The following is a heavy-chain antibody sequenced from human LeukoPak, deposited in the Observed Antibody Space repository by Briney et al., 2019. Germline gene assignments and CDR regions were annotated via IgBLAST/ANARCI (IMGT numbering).Heavy chain of an antibody. J-gene: IGHJ4*02. V-gene: IGHV1-69*05. CDR3: ARGGYYDSSGYSSFDY. CDR1: GGTFSSYA. CDR2: IIPIFGTA. D-gene: IGHD3-22*01. Sequence: SVKVSCKASGGTFSSYAISWVRQAPGQGLEWMGRIIPIFGTANYAQKFQGRVTITTDDSTRTAYMELSSLRSEDTAVYYCARGGYYDSSGYSSFDYWGQGTLVTVSS.